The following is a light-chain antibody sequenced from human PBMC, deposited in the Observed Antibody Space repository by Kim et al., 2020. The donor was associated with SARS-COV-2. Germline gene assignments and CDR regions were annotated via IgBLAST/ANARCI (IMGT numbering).Light chain of an antibody. V-gene: IGKV3-20*01. Sequence: LSPGERATLSCRASQSVSSSYLAWYQQKPGQAPRLLIYGASSRATGIPDRFSGSGSGTDFTLTISRLEPEDFAVYYCQQYGSSYSFGQGTKLEIK. CDR3: QQYGSSYS. J-gene: IGKJ2*03. CDR1: QSVSSSY. CDR2: GAS.